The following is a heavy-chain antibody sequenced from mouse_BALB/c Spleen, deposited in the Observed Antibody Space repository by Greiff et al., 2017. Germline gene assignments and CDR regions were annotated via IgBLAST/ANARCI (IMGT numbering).Heavy chain of an antibody. Sequence: QVQLQQSGAELAKPGASVKMSCKASGYTFTSYWMHWVKQRPGQGLEWIGYINPSTGYTEYNQKFKDKATLTADKSSSTAYMQLSSLTSEDSAVYYCASTAGLGYAMDYWGQGTSVTVSS. D-gene: IGHD3-3*01. CDR1: GYTFTSYW. V-gene: IGHV1-7*01. CDR2: INPSTGYT. CDR3: ASTAGLGYAMDY. J-gene: IGHJ4*01.